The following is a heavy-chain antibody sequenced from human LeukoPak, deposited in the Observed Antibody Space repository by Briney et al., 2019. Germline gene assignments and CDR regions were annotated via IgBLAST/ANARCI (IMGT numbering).Heavy chain of an antibody. CDR2: ISGSGGST. V-gene: IGHV3-23*01. Sequence: GGSLRLSCAASGFTFSSYAMSWVRQAPGKGLEWVSAISGSGGSTYYADSVKGRFTISRDNSKNTLYLQMNSPRAEDTAVYYCAKDLGSSSGRSYWGQGTLVTVSS. D-gene: IGHD6-6*01. CDR1: GFTFSSYA. CDR3: AKDLGSSSGRSY. J-gene: IGHJ4*02.